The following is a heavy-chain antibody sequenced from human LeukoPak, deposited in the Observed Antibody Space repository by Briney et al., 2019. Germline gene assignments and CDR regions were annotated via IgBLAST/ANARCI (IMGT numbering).Heavy chain of an antibody. CDR3: ASVIPGSYTAFDI. CDR2: IYTSGSA. D-gene: IGHD1-26*01. CDR1: GGSISSGSYY. J-gene: IGHJ3*02. Sequence: SQTLSLTCTVSGGSISSGSYYWSWIRQPAGKGLEWIGRIYTSGSANYNPSLKSRVTISVDTSKNQFSLKLSSVTAADTAVYYCASVIPGSYTAFDIWGQGTMVTVSS. V-gene: IGHV4-61*02.